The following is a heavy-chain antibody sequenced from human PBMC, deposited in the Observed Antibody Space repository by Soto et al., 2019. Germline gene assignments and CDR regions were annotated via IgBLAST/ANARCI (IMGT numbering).Heavy chain of an antibody. CDR2: FDPEDGET. Sequence: QVQLVQSGAEVKKPGASVKVSCKVSGYTLTELSMHWVRQAPGKGLEWMGGFDPEDGETIYAQKFQGRVTMTEDTSTDTAYMELSSLRSEDTAVYYCATFRWPSHNANDDDAFDIWGQGTMVTVSS. V-gene: IGHV1-24*01. CDR3: ATFRWPSHNANDDDAFDI. J-gene: IGHJ3*02. CDR1: GYTLTELS. D-gene: IGHD1-1*01.